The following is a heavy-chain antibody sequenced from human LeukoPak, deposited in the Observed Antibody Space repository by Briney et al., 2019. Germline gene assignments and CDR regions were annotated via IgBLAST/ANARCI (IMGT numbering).Heavy chain of an antibody. CDR2: ISGSGGST. V-gene: IGHV3-23*01. Sequence: GGSLRLSCAASGFTFSSYAMSWVRQAPGKGLEWVSAISGSGGSTYYADSVKGRFTISRDNAKNSLYLQMNSLRAEDTAVYYCAGDLGGYDASGRDPFDYWGQGTLVTVSS. D-gene: IGHD5-12*01. CDR1: GFTFSSYA. J-gene: IGHJ4*02. CDR3: AGDLGGYDASGRDPFDY.